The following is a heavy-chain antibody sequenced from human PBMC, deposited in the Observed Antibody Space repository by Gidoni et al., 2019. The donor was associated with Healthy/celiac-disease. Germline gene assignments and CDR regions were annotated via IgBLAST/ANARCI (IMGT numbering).Heavy chain of an antibody. CDR2: IVTAGDP. CDR3: ARDGGSGWDY. CDR1: GFPCSSYD. V-gene: IGHV3-13*05. J-gene: IGHJ4*02. Sequence: EVQLVESGGGLVQPGGTLRLSCAASGFPCSSYDMPWVRQATGKGLEWVSAIVTAGDPYYPGSVKGRFTISRENAKNSLYLQMNSLRAGDTAVYYSARDGGSGWDYGGQGTLVTVSS. D-gene: IGHD6-19*01.